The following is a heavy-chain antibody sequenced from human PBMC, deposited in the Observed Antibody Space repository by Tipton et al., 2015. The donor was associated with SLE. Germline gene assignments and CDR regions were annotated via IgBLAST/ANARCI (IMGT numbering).Heavy chain of an antibody. V-gene: IGHV4-34*01. J-gene: IGHJ3*02. CDR3: AQAHLWGSYRYASDI. Sequence: TLSLTCSIYGGSFGGYYWSWIRQPPGKGLEWIGEINHGGSTNYNPSLKSRVTISVDTSKNQFSLKLSSVTAADTAVYYCAQAHLWGSYRYASDICGQGTMVTVSS. CDR1: GGSFGGYY. CDR2: INHGGST. D-gene: IGHD3-16*02.